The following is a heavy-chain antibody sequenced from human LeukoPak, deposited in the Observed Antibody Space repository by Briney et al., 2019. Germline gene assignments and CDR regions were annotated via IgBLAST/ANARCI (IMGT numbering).Heavy chain of an antibody. V-gene: IGHV3-30*02. D-gene: IGHD3-10*01. CDR3: AKGFGDQGYYCMDV. CDR2: IRYDGSNK. J-gene: IGHJ6*03. Sequence: GGSLRLSCAASGFTFSSYGMHWVRQAPGKGLEWVAFIRYDGSNKYYADSVKGRFTISRDNSKNTLYLQMNSLRAEDTAVYYCAKGFGDQGYYCMDVWGKGTTVTVSS. CDR1: GFTFSSYG.